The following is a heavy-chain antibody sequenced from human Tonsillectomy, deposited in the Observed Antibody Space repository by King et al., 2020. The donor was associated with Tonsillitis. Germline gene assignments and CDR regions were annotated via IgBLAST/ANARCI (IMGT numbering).Heavy chain of an antibody. CDR1: GYSFTSYW. Sequence: QLVQSGAEVKKPGESLRISCKGSGYSFTSYWISWVRHMPGKGLEWMGRIDPSESYTNYSPSFQGHATISSDKPISTAYLQWSSLKASDTAIYYGARHYDDVEGMDVWGQGTTVTVSS. J-gene: IGHJ6*02. V-gene: IGHV5-10-1*03. CDR2: IDPSESYT. D-gene: IGHD3-3*01. CDR3: ARHYDDVEGMDV.